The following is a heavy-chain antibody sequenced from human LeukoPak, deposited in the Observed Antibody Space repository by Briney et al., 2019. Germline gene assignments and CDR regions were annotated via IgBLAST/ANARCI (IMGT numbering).Heavy chain of an antibody. CDR3: SRIGYSSNCADH. Sequence: GGSLRLSSTASGFTFSSYWMNWVRQAPGKGLEWVANIKQDGSENHYVDSVKGRFTISRDDAKNSLFLQLNSLRVEDTAVYYCSRIGYSSNCADHWGQGTLVTVSS. D-gene: IGHD6-13*01. V-gene: IGHV3-7*01. CDR2: IKQDGSEN. CDR1: GFTFSSYW. J-gene: IGHJ4*02.